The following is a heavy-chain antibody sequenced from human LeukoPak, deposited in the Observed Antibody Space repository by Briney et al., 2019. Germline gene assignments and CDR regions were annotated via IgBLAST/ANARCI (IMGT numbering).Heavy chain of an antibody. V-gene: IGHV3-30*02. J-gene: IGHJ3*02. CDR2: IRYDGSNK. Sequence: GGSLRLSCAASGFTFSSYPMHWVRQAPGKGLEWVAFIRYDGSNKYYADSVKGRFTISRDNSKNTLYLQMNSLRAEDTAVYYCAREGGYENDAFDIWGQGTMVTVSS. D-gene: IGHD5-12*01. CDR3: AREGGYENDAFDI. CDR1: GFTFSSYP.